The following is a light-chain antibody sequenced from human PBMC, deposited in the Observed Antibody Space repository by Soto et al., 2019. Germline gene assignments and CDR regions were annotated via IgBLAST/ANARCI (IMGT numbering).Light chain of an antibody. CDR1: QSISSW. CDR3: QQYNSWT. CDR2: DAS. V-gene: IGKV1-5*01. J-gene: IGKJ1*01. Sequence: IRMTQSPSSLSASTGDRVTITCRASQSISSWLAWYQQKPGKAPKLLIYDASSLESGVPSRFSGSGSGTEFTLTISSLQPDDFATYYCQQYNSWTFGQGTKVDI.